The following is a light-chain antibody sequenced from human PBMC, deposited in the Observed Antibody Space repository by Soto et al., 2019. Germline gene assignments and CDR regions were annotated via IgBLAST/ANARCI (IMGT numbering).Light chain of an antibody. Sequence: QSALTQPASVSGSPGQSITISCAGTSSDVGAYTYVSWYQQHPGKAPKLMIYDVSNRPSGVSNRFSGSKSGNTASLTISGLQAEDEADYYCTSYTSSSTPYVFGGGTK. CDR3: TSYTSSSTPYV. V-gene: IGLV2-14*01. CDR2: DVS. CDR1: SSDVGAYTY. J-gene: IGLJ1*01.